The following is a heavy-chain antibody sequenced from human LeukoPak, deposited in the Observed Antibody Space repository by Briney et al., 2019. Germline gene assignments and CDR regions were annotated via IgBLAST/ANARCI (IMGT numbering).Heavy chain of an antibody. J-gene: IGHJ5*02. Sequence: SETLSLTCTVPGGSISSYYWSWIRQPPGKGLEWIGYIYTSGSTNYNPSLKSRVTISVDTSKNQFSLKLSSVTAADTAVYYCARTVLAYCGGDCPLHGWFDPWGQGTLVTVSS. CDR1: GGSISSYY. CDR2: IYTSGST. V-gene: IGHV4-4*09. CDR3: ARTVLAYCGGDCPLHGWFDP. D-gene: IGHD2-21*02.